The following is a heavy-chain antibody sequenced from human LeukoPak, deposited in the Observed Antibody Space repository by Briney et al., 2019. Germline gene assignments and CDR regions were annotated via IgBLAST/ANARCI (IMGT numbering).Heavy chain of an antibody. D-gene: IGHD6-13*01. Sequence: GGSLRLSCAASGFTFSSYSMNWVRQAPGRGLEWVSYSSSSSSAIYYADSVKGRFTISRDNSKNTLYLQMNSLRAEDTAVYYCAKRGTIAAAGYYYYYMDVWGKGTTVTISS. CDR3: AKRGTIAAAGYYYYYMDV. CDR1: GFTFSSYS. CDR2: SSSSSSAI. J-gene: IGHJ6*03. V-gene: IGHV3-48*01.